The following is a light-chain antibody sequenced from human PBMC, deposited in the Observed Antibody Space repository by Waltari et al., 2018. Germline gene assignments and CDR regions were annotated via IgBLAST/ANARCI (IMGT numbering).Light chain of an antibody. CDR3: ALYMGSGIWV. CDR1: SGSLSTTSS. J-gene: IGLJ3*02. V-gene: IGLV8-61*01. CDR2: KAN. Sequence: QTVVTQEPSLSVSPGGTVTTTCALSSGSLSTTSSATWYQQTPGQAPRTLVYKANARSSGVPDRFSGSILGNTAALTITGAQADDESDYYCALYMGSGIWVFGGGTRLTVL.